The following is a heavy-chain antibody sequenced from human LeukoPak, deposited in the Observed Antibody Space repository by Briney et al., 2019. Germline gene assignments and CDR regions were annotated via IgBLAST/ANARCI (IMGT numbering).Heavy chain of an antibody. CDR1: DGSISGGSYY. J-gene: IGHJ6*03. Sequence: SQTLSLTCTVSDGSISGGSYYWSWIRQPAGKGLEWIGRTYASGSTDYNPSLKSRLTISVDTSKNQFSLRLTSVAAADTAVYYCAREKNDYNFWTGGYYYMDVWGKGTTVTVSS. D-gene: IGHD3-3*01. CDR2: TYASGST. V-gene: IGHV4-61*02. CDR3: AREKNDYNFWTGGYYYMDV.